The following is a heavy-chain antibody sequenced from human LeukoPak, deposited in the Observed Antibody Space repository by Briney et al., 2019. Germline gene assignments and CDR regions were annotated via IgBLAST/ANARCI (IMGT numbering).Heavy chain of an antibody. Sequence: SETLSLTCAVYGGSFRGYYWSWIRQPPGKGLEWIGEINHSGSTNYNPSLKSRVTISVDTSKNKFSLKLSSVTAADTAVYYCARGDDPRWFDPWGQGTLVTVSS. V-gene: IGHV4-34*01. J-gene: IGHJ5*02. CDR2: INHSGST. CDR1: GGSFRGYY. CDR3: ARGDDPRWFDP.